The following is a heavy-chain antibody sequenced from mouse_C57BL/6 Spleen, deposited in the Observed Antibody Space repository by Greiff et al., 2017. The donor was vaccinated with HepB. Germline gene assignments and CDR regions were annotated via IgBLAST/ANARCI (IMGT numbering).Heavy chain of an antibody. CDR1: GYTFTSYW. Sequence: QVQLQQPGAELVRPGTSVKLSCKASGYTFTSYWMHWVKQRPGQGLEWIGVIDPSDSYTNYNQKFKGKATLTVDTSSSTAYMQLSSPTSEDSAVYYCARSGYYGSSSAWFAYWGQGTLVTVSA. CDR2: IDPSDSYT. V-gene: IGHV1-59*01. J-gene: IGHJ3*01. D-gene: IGHD1-1*01. CDR3: ARSGYYGSSSAWFAY.